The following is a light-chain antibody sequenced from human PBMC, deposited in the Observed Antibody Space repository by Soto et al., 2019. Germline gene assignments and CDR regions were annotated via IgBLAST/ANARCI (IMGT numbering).Light chain of an antibody. J-gene: IGKJ1*01. Sequence: EIVLTQSPGTLSLSPGERATLSCRASHSVSSSYLAWYQQKPGQAPRLLIYGASSRATGITDWFRGSGSGTDFTLSISRLEPEDFAVYYWQQYGSSPRTFGQGTKLEIK. CDR2: GAS. CDR1: HSVSSSY. V-gene: IGKV3-20*01. CDR3: QQYGSSPRT.